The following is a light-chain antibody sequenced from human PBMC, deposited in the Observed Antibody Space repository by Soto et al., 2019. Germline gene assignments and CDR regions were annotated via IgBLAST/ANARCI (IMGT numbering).Light chain of an antibody. Sequence: DIVMTQSPLSLPVTSGEPASISCRSSQSLLHSNGDNFLDWYLQKPGQSPQLLIYLGSNRASGVPARFRGSVSGTDSTMKISRVVAEDVGVYYCMQSLQTHLTFGGGTKVEIK. CDR3: MQSLQTHLT. J-gene: IGKJ4*01. CDR2: LGS. V-gene: IGKV2-28*01. CDR1: QSLLHSNGDNF.